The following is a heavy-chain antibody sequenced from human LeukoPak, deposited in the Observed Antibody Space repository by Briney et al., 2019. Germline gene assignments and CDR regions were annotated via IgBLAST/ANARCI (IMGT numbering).Heavy chain of an antibody. D-gene: IGHD3-16*01. CDR3: TRYDNDHFDY. V-gene: IGHV3-33*01. CDR2: IAYDGSRA. J-gene: IGHJ4*02. Sequence: GGSLRLSCAGSGFTFGGYGMHWFRQTPGKGLEWVTVIAYDGSRAFYADSVKGRFTIPRDNSKNTMSVQMDDLRAEDTAVYYCTRYDNDHFDYWGQGTLVTVSS. CDR1: GFTFGGYG.